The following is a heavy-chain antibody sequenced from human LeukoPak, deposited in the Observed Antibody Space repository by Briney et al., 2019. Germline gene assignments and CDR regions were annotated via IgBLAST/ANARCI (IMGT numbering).Heavy chain of an antibody. CDR1: GVSISGVYF. J-gene: IGHJ5*02. D-gene: IGHD1-1*01. V-gene: IGHV4-38-2*02. Sequence: SETLSLTCSVSGVSISGVYFWAWVRQPPGKGLEWIGSISNAGTTYYNPSLKSRVTVSLDTSRTQFSLKLSSVTAADTAVYYCARGHNWNGGWFDPWGQGTLVTVSS. CDR2: ISNAGTT. CDR3: ARGHNWNGGWFDP.